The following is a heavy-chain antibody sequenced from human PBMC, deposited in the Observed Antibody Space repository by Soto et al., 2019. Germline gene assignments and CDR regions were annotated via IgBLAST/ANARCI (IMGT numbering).Heavy chain of an antibody. J-gene: IGHJ6*02. CDR1: GGSISSGGYY. CDR3: AREDTANYYGMDV. D-gene: IGHD5-18*01. Sequence: QVQLQGSGPGLVKPSQTLSLTCTVSGGSISSGGYYWSWIRQHPGKGLEWIGRIYYSGSTYYNPSLKSRVTISVDTSKNQFSLKLSSVTAADTAVYYCAREDTANYYGMDVWGQGTTVTVSS. CDR2: IYYSGST. V-gene: IGHV4-31*03.